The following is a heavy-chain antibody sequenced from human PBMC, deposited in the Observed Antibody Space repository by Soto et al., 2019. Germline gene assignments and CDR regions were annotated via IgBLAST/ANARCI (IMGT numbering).Heavy chain of an antibody. V-gene: IGHV4-39*01. CDR2: IYYSGST. D-gene: IGHD3-3*01. CDR3: ARHVGTIFGVIIINYYGLDV. J-gene: IGHJ6*02. CDR1: GGSISSSSYS. Sequence: SETLSLTCTVSGGSISSSSYSWGWIRQPPGKGLEWIGSIYYSGSTYYNPSLKSRVTISVDTSKNQFSLKLSSVTAADTAVYYCARHVGTIFGVIIINYYGLDVWGQGTTVTVS.